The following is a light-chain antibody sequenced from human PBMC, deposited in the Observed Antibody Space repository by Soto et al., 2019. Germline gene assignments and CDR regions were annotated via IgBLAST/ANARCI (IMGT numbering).Light chain of an antibody. CDR2: DNN. CDR1: GSNIGAGYN. Sequence: QSVLTQPPSVSGAPGQRATIPGTGSGSNIGAGYNEHGYQHLPGTAPKLLIYDNNNRPSGVPDRFSGSKSGTSASLAITGLQAEDEADYYCQSYDNSLSGLYVFGIGTKLTVL. J-gene: IGLJ1*01. V-gene: IGLV1-40*01. CDR3: QSYDNSLSGLYV.